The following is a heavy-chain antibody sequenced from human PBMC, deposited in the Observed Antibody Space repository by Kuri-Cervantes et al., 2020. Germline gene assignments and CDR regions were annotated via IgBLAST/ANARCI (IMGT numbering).Heavy chain of an antibody. V-gene: IGHV1-46*01. CDR2: INPSGGST. CDR1: GYTFTSYY. D-gene: IGHD2-21*01. CDR3: ARVLEQVSDLDLSYYYYGMDV. J-gene: IGHJ6*02. Sequence: ASVKVSCKASGYTFTSYYMHWVRQAPGQGLEWMGIINPSGGSTSYAQKFQGRVTMTRNTSISTAYMELSSLRSEDTAVYYCARVLEQVSDLDLSYYYYGMDVWGQGTTVTVSS.